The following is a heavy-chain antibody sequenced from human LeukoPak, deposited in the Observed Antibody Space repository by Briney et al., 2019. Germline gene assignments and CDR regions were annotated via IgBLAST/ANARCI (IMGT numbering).Heavy chain of an antibody. J-gene: IGHJ5*02. V-gene: IGHV3-9*03. CDR3: AKGYCGSTSCYLLFDP. Sequence: GGSLRLSCAASGFTFDDYAMHWVRQAPGKGLEWVSGISWNSGSIGYVDSVKGRFTISRDNAKNSLYLQMNSLRAEDMALYYCAKGYCGSTSCYLLFDPWGQGTLVTVSS. D-gene: IGHD2-2*01. CDR1: GFTFDDYA. CDR2: ISWNSGSI.